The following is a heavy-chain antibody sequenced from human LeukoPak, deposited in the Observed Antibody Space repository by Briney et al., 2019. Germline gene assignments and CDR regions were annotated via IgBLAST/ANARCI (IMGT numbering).Heavy chain of an antibody. CDR2: IYHSGSA. D-gene: IGHD3-22*01. CDR3: ARSYYDGSGYLFDY. Sequence: SETLSLTCTVSGGSISSGDYYWSWIRQPTGKGLEWIGYIYHSGSAYYNPSLKSRVTMSVDTSKNQFSLKLSSVTAADTAVYYCARSYYDGSGYLFDYWGQGTLVTVSS. V-gene: IGHV4-30-4*01. J-gene: IGHJ4*02. CDR1: GGSISSGDYY.